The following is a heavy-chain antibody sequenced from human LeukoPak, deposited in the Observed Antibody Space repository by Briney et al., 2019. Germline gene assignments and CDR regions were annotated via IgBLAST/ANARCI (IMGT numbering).Heavy chain of an antibody. V-gene: IGHV1-8*01. CDR2: MHPNSGNT. CDR3: ARGYCSGGSCPGVN. CDR1: GYTFTSYD. Sequence: GSVRVSCKASGYTFTSYDITWVRQATGQGLEWTGWMHPNSGNTDYGQKFQGRVTMTRNTSISTAYMELSSLRSEDTTVYYCARGYCSGGSCPGVNWGQGTLVTVSS. J-gene: IGHJ4*02. D-gene: IGHD2-15*01.